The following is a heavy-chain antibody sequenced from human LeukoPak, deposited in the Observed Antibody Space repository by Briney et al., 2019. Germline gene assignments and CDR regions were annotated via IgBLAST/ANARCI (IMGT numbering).Heavy chain of an antibody. J-gene: IGHJ4*02. CDR1: GGSISSTTSY. D-gene: IGHD4-11*01. Sequence: SETLSLACTVSGGSISSTTSYWAGIRQRPGKGLEWIGSIYYSGTIYSSPSLKSRVTISVDTSANQFSLKLTSVTAADTAVYYRARHRYSNYVRRSFDFWGQGTLVTVSS. CDR2: IYYSGTI. CDR3: ARHRYSNYVRRSFDF. V-gene: IGHV4-39*01.